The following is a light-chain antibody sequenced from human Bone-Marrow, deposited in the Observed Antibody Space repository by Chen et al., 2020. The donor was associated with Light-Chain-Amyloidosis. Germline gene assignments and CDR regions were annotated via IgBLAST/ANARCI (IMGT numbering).Light chain of an antibody. CDR1: QTISSNY. CDR2: GSS. V-gene: IGKV3-20*01. CDR3: QQYGTSPLT. Sequence: EIVLTQSPGTLSLSPGEGANLSCRASQTISSNYLTWYQQKFGQAPRLLIYGSSSRATGIPDRVTGSGSETDFTLTINRLEPEDFAMYYCQQYGTSPLTFGGGTKVEIK. J-gene: IGKJ4*01.